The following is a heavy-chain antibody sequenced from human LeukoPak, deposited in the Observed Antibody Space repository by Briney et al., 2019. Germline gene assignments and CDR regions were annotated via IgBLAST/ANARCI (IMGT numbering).Heavy chain of an antibody. Sequence: ASVKISCKASGDTFTDHYMHWIQQAPGKGLEWMGRVDPEDSKTIYGEKFQGRVTITADTSTETAYMDLSSLRSEDTAVYYCATSAYGDTFDFWGQGTMVSVSS. J-gene: IGHJ3*01. CDR2: VDPEDSKT. CDR1: GDTFTDHY. D-gene: IGHD3-3*01. V-gene: IGHV1-69-2*01. CDR3: ATSAYGDTFDF.